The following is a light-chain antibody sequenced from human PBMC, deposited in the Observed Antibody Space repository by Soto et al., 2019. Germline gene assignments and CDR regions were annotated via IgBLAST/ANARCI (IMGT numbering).Light chain of an antibody. CDR1: QSVSSRS. V-gene: IGKV3-20*01. CDR2: AAS. Sequence: EIVLTQSPGTLSLSTGERATLSCRASQSVSSRSLAWFQQKPGQAPRLLIYAASSRATGIPARFSGSGFGTDFTLTISRLEPEDFAVYYCQQYGSSPWTFGQGTKVEIK. CDR3: QQYGSSPWT. J-gene: IGKJ1*01.